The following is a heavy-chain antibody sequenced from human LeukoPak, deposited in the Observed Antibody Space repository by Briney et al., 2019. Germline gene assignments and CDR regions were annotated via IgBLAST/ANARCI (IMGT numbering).Heavy chain of an antibody. CDR2: ISGRGGST. D-gene: IGHD1-26*01. CDR1: GFTFSSYA. Sequence: PGGSLRLSCAASGFTFSSYAMSWVRQAPGKGLEWVSAISGRGGSTYYADSVKGRFTISRENSKNTLYLQMNSLRAEDTAVYYCAKGIVVGATPYYFDYWGQGTLVTVSS. CDR3: AKGIVVGATPYYFDY. J-gene: IGHJ4*02. V-gene: IGHV3-23*01.